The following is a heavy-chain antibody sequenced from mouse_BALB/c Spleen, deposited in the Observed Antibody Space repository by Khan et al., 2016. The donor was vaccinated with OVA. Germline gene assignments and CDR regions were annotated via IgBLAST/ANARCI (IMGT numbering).Heavy chain of an antibody. CDR2: ISYSGNT. V-gene: IGHV3-2*02. Sequence: EVQLVESGPGLVKPSQSLSLIRTVTGYSITSDYAWNWIRQFPGNKLEWMGFISYSGNTNYNPSLKSRISITRDTSKNQFFLHLNSVTTEDTATYYCARVYGGDFDYWGQGTTLTVSS. D-gene: IGHD1-1*01. CDR1: GYSITSDYA. J-gene: IGHJ2*01. CDR3: ARVYGGDFDY.